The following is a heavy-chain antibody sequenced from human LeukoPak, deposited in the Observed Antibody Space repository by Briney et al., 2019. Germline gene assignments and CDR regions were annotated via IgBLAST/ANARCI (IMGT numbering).Heavy chain of an antibody. CDR2: IYTSGST. D-gene: IGHD3-10*01. J-gene: IGHJ4*02. V-gene: IGHV4-4*07. CDR1: GGSISSYY. Sequence: KPSETLSLTCTVSGGSISSYYWSWIRQPAGKGLEWIGRIYTSGSTNYNPSLRSRVTMSVDTSKNQFSLKLSSVTAADTAVYYCAREAVLMVRGPTRYFDYWGQGTLVTVSS. CDR3: AREAVLMVRGPTRYFDY.